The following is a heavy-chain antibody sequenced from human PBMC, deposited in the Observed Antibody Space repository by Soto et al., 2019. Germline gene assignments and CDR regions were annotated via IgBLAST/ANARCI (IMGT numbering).Heavy chain of an antibody. J-gene: IGHJ3*02. CDR3: ARVGSGSYYGAFDI. CDR2: TYYRSKWYN. V-gene: IGHV6-1*01. CDR1: GDSVSSNSAA. D-gene: IGHD1-26*01. Sequence: KQSQTLSLTCAISGDSVSSNSAAWNWIRQSPSRGLEWLGRTYYRSKWYNDYAVSVKSRITINPDTSKNQFSLQLNSVTPEDAAVYYCARVGSGSYYGAFDIWGQGTMVTVSS.